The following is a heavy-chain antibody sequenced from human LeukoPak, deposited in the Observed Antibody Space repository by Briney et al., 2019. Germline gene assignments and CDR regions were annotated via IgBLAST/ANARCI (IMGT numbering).Heavy chain of an antibody. CDR2: IYHSGSI. J-gene: IGHJ4*02. V-gene: IGHV4-4*02. D-gene: IGHD6-13*01. CDR1: RGSISSSNW. CDR3: ARDWGIAAAGHWDY. Sequence: PSQTLSLTCSVSRGSISSSNWWSWVRQPPGKGLEWIGEIYHSGSINHNPSLKSRVTISVDKPKNQFSLKLSSVTAADTAVYYCARDWGIAAAGHWDYWGQGTLVTVSS.